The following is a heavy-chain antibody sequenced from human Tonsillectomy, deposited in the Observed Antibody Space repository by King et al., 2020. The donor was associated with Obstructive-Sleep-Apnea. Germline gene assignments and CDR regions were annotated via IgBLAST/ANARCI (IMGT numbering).Heavy chain of an antibody. Sequence: VQLVESGGGLVQPGGSLRLSCAASVFTVSSNYMSWVRQAPGKGLEWVSVMYSGGSKYYADSVKGRFTISRDNSKHTLYLQMNSLRAEDTAVYYCARDFIAASYFDLWGRGTLVTVSS. J-gene: IGHJ2*01. V-gene: IGHV3-66*01. CDR1: VFTVSSNY. D-gene: IGHD6-25*01. CDR2: MYSGGSK. CDR3: ARDFIAASYFDL.